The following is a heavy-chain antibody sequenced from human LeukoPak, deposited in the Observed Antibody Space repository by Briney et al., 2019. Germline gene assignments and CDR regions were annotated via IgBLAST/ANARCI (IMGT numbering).Heavy chain of an antibody. D-gene: IGHD1-1*01. CDR3: ARTGSTGGY. V-gene: IGHV4-61*01. CDR2: IHYSGST. Sequence: SETLSLTCTVSGGSVSGGNYYCSWIRQSPGKGLVWIGYIHYSGSTVYNPSLKSRVTMSIDTSKNQFSLNLSSVTAADTAVYYCARTGSTGGYWGQGTLVTVSS. CDR1: GGSVSGGNYY. J-gene: IGHJ4*02.